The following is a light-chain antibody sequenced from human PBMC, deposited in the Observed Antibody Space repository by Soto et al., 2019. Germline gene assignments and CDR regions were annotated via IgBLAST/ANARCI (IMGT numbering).Light chain of an antibody. Sequence: DIQMTQSPSSLSASVGDRVTITCRASQGISNYFAWYQQKPGKGPKLLIYAASTLQAGVPFRFSGSGSGTGFALTISCLQPEDDATYCCQKYKRAPLTVGGGTKMDIK. CDR2: AAS. CDR1: QGISNY. J-gene: IGKJ4*01. V-gene: IGKV1-27*01. CDR3: QKYKRAPLT.